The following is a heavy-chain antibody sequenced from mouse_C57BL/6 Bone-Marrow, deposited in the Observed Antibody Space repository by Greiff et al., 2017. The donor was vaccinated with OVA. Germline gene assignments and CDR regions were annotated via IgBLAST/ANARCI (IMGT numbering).Heavy chain of an antibody. V-gene: IGHV1-81*01. D-gene: IGHD2-4*01. CDR1: GYTFTSYG. CDR2: IYPRSGNT. J-gene: IGHJ4*01. Sequence: VQLQQSGAELARPGASVKLSCKASGYTFTSYGISWVKQRTGQGLEWIGEIYPRSGNTYYNEQFKGKATLTADKSSSTAYMELRSLASEDAAVYFCARHYDHGDDYAMDYWGQGTSVTVSS. CDR3: ARHYDHGDDYAMDY.